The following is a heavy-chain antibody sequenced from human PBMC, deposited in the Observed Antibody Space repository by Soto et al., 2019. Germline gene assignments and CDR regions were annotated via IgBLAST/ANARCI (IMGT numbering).Heavy chain of an antibody. J-gene: IGHJ6*02. CDR1: GGSMTTGDQY. Sequence: SETLSLTXTVTGGSMTTGDQYWTWIRHRPGEGLEWFGYINHRGSLYYNPSLESRVFMSVDTSKNQFSLNLSSVTAADTAVYYCARELPQRQGRNMDVWGQGTTVTVSS. CDR3: ARELPQRQGRNMDV. CDR2: INHRGSL. V-gene: IGHV4-31*02. D-gene: IGHD1-1*01.